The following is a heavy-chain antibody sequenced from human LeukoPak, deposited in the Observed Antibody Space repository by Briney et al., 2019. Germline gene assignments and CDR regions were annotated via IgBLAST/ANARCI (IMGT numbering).Heavy chain of an antibody. CDR2: ITASSTTI. CDR1: GFSFSNYE. V-gene: IGHV3-48*03. CDR3: AKGPGARGHFNWFDP. Sequence: PGGSLRLSCAASGFSFSNYEMNWVRQAPGKGLEWISYITASSTTIYYADPVKGRFTISRDNAKNSLYLQMNGLRGEDTAVYYCAKGPGARGHFNWFDPRGQGTLVTVSS. D-gene: IGHD5-12*01. J-gene: IGHJ5*02.